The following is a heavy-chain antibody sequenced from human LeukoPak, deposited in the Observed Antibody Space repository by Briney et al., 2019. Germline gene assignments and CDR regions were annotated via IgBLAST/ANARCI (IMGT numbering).Heavy chain of an antibody. D-gene: IGHD3-22*01. CDR1: GYTFTSYD. CDR3: ARDHKVRRAGYYYDSSGYYHFDY. V-gene: IGHV1-69*05. J-gene: IGHJ4*02. Sequence: SVKVSCKATGYTFTSYDINWVRQATGQGLEWMGWIIPIFGTANYAQKFQGRVTITTDESTSTAYMELSSLTSEDTAVYYCARDHKVRRAGYYYDSSGYYHFDYWGQGTLVTVSS. CDR2: IIPIFGTA.